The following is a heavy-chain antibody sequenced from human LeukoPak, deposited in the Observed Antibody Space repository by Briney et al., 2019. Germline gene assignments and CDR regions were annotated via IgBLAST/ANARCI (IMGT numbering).Heavy chain of an antibody. CDR3: AKDRPPLRNANITVTTEFDY. CDR1: GFTFSSYA. V-gene: IGHV3-23*01. CDR2: ISGSGGST. Sequence: GRSLRLSCAVSGFTFSSYAMSWVRQAPGKGLEWVSAISGSGGSTYYADSVKGRFTISRDKSKNTLYLQMNSLRAEDTAVYYCAKDRPPLRNANITVTTEFDYWGQGTLVTVSS. J-gene: IGHJ4*02. D-gene: IGHD4-17*01.